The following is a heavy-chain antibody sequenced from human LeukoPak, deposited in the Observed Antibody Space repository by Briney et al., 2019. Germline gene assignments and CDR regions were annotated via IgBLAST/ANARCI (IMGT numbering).Heavy chain of an antibody. CDR1: GFTFSSYG. CDR2: IWFDGGNK. Sequence: QAGRSLRLSCAASGFTFSSYGMQWVRQAPGKGREWVAVIWFDGGNKYYTDSVTGRFTTSRDNSKNTLYLQMNSLRAEDTAVYYCARDAAGFDYWGQGTLVTVSS. D-gene: IGHD6-13*01. CDR3: ARDAAGFDY. V-gene: IGHV3-33*01. J-gene: IGHJ4*02.